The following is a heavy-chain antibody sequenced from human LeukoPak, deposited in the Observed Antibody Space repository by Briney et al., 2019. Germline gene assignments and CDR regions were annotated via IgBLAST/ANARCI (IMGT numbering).Heavy chain of an antibody. CDR1: GFTFSSYG. CDR2: ISYDGSNK. J-gene: IGHJ4*02. D-gene: IGHD3-22*01. CDR3: AKDLTRYYYYDSSGYYFPADY. Sequence: GGSLRLSCAASGFTFSSYGMHWVRQAPGKGLEWVAVISYDGSNKYYADSVKGRFTISRDNSKNTLYLQMNSLRAEDTAVYYCAKDLTRYYYYDSSGYYFPADYWGQGTLVTVSS. V-gene: IGHV3-30*18.